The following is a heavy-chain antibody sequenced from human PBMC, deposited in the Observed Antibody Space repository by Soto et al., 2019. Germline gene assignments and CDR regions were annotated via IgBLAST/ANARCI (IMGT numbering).Heavy chain of an antibody. J-gene: IGHJ4*02. Sequence: QVQLQESGPGLVKPSGTLSLTCAVSNGSISNNDWWSWVRQPPGKGLEWIGEINHSGTTNYNPSLKSRVTILVDKSKNQFSLKLTSVTAAATAVYYCARGITVGVVIFDDWGQGTRVTVSS. V-gene: IGHV4-4*02. CDR1: NGSISNNDW. D-gene: IGHD3-16*01. CDR3: ARGITVGVVIFDD. CDR2: INHSGTT.